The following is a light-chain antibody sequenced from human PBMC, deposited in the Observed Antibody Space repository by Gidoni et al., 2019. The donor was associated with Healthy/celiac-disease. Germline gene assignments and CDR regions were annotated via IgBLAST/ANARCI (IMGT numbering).Light chain of an antibody. V-gene: IGLV1-51*01. CDR3: GTWDSSLSAGL. CDR1: ISNIGNNY. Sequence: QSVLTQPPSVSAAPGKKVTISCSGSISNIGNNYVSWYQQLPGTAPKLLIYDNNNRPSGLPARCSGSKSGTSATLGITGLQTCDVADYYCGTWDSSLSAGLFGGGTKLTVL. CDR2: DNN. J-gene: IGLJ3*02.